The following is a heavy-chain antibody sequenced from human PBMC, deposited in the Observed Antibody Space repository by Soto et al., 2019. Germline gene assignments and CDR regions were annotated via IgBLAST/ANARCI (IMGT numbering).Heavy chain of an antibody. CDR2: ISGSGGST. D-gene: IGHD6-19*01. J-gene: IGHJ4*02. CDR3: AKFWTSGWYPRYFDY. CDR1: GLTFSSYA. V-gene: IGHV3-23*01. Sequence: GGSLRLSCAASGLTFSSYAMSWVRQAPGKGLEWVSAISGSGGSTYYADSVKGRFTISRDNSKNTLYLQMNSLRAEDTAVYYCAKFWTSGWYPRYFDYWGQGTLVTVSS.